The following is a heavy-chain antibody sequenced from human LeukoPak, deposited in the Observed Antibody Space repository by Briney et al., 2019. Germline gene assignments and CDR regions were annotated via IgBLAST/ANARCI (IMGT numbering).Heavy chain of an antibody. CDR1: GGSISSGSYF. Sequence: SETLSLTCTVSGGSISSGSYFWGWLRQPPGKGLEWIGSVYYNGDTYYNPSLESRVTISVDTSKNQFSLRLSSVTAADTAVFYCARVSLRDYSKVEDYWGQGTLVTVSS. V-gene: IGHV4-39*01. J-gene: IGHJ4*02. CDR2: VYYNGDT. CDR3: ARVSLRDYSKVEDY. D-gene: IGHD4-11*01.